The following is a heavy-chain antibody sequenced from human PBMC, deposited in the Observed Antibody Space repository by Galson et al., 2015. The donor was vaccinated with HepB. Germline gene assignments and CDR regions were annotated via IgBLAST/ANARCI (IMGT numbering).Heavy chain of an antibody. CDR1: GYTFSDFY. Sequence: SVKVSCKASGYTFSDFYMHWVRQAPGQGLEWIGCINPEKSVTPYRQKFQGRVTMTRDTSINTVYMELHSLTSDDTAVYYCARDSASTESTGWFWFGPWGQGALVTVSS. J-gene: IGHJ5*02. CDR2: INPEKSVT. CDR3: ARDSASTESTGWFWFGP. V-gene: IGHV1-2*02. D-gene: IGHD1-7*01.